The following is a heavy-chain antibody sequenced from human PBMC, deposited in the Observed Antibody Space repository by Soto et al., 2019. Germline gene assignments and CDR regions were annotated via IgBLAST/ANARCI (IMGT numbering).Heavy chain of an antibody. CDR1: GGSFSGYY. CDR3: ARGRGLN. J-gene: IGHJ4*02. Sequence: QVQLQQWGAGLLKPSETLSLTCAVYGGSFSGYYWSWIRQPPGKGLEWIGEINHSGSTNYNPSLKXRGXISVDTSETQFSLKLSSVTAADTAVYYCARGRGLNWGQGTLVTVSS. CDR2: INHSGST. V-gene: IGHV4-34*01. D-gene: IGHD5-12*01.